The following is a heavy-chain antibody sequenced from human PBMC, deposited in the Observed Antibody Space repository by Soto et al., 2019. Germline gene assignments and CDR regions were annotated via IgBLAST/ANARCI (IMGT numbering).Heavy chain of an antibody. CDR1: GFTFSSYA. D-gene: IGHD3-3*01. CDR2: ISGSGRST. J-gene: IGHJ3*02. CDR3: AKDQRITIFGVVMSHDAFDI. Sequence: EVQLLESGGGLVQPGGSLRLSCAASGFTFSSYAMSWVRQAPGTGLEWVSAISGSGRSTYYADSVKGRFTISRDNSKNTMYLQMNRLGAEDAAVNYCAKDQRITIFGVVMSHDAFDIWGQGTMFTVSS. V-gene: IGHV3-23*01.